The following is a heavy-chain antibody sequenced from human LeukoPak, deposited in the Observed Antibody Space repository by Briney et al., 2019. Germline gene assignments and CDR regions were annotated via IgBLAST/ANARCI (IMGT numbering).Heavy chain of an antibody. Sequence: PPETLSLTCTVSGGSISSSSYYWGWIRQPPGKGLEWIGSIYYSGSTYYNPSLKSRVTISVDTSKNQFSLKLSSVTAADTAVYYCARLTNMVRGVIHFDYWGQGTLVTVSS. CDR1: GGSISSSSYY. CDR3: ARLTNMVRGVIHFDY. V-gene: IGHV4-39*01. CDR2: IYYSGST. D-gene: IGHD3-10*01. J-gene: IGHJ4*02.